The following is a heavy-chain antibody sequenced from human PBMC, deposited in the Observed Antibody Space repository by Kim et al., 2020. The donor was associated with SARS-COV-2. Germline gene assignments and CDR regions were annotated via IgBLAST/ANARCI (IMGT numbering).Heavy chain of an antibody. Sequence: DSVKGRFTISRDNAKNSLYLQMNSLRVEDTAVYYCAGARGGYYYDAFDIWGQGTMVTVSS. CDR3: AGARGGYYYDAFDI. V-gene: IGHV3-21*01. J-gene: IGHJ3*02. D-gene: IGHD3-22*01.